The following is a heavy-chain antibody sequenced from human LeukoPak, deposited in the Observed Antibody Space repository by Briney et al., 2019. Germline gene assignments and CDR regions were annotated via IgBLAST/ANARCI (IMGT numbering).Heavy chain of an antibody. D-gene: IGHD3-22*01. CDR1: GVSISTYY. CDR2: IYYSGST. CDR3: ARAMFDSSGYPFDY. J-gene: IGHJ4*02. Sequence: PSETLSLTCTASGVSISTYYWSWVRQAPGKALEWVGYIYYSGSTNYNPSLKSRGTISVDTSKHQFSLELSSVPAADTAVYYCARAMFDSSGYPFDYWGQGTLVTVSS. V-gene: IGHV4-59*08.